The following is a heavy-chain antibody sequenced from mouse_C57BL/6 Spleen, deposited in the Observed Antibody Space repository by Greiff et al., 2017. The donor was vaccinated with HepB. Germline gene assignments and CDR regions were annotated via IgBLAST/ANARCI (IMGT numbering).Heavy chain of an antibody. Sequence: EVKLMESGPGLVKPSQSLSLTCSVTGYSITSGYYWNWIRQFPGNKLEWMGYISYDGSNNYNPSLKNRISLTRDTSKNQFFLKLNSVTTEDTATYYCAIYYGNYNAMDYWGQGTSVTVSS. V-gene: IGHV3-6*01. D-gene: IGHD2-1*01. CDR3: AIYYGNYNAMDY. J-gene: IGHJ4*01. CDR1: GYSITSGYY. CDR2: ISYDGSN.